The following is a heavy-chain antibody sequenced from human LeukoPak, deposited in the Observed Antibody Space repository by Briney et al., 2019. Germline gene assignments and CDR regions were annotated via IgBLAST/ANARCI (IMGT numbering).Heavy chain of an antibody. V-gene: IGHV1-2*02. J-gene: IGHJ4*02. CDR2: INPNSGGT. CDR3: ARDVTGDGGY. CDR1: GYTFTGYY. Sequence: ASVTVSCKASGYTFTGYYMQWVRQAPGQGLEWMGWINPNSGGTSYAQKFQGRVTMTRDTSISTAYMELSRLRSDDMAVYYCARDVTGDGGYWGQGTLVTVSS. D-gene: IGHD7-27*01.